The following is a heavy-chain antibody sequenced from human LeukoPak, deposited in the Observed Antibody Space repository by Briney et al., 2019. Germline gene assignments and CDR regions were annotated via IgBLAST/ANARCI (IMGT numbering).Heavy chain of an antibody. J-gene: IGHJ6*03. CDR3: AKGGGYEAQYYYYYLDV. Sequence: GGSLRLSCAASAFTFSSYEMNWVRQAPGKGLEWVSYISQGGSTKKYTDSVKGRFTISRDNAKNSLYLQMDSLRVEDTAVYYCAKGGGYEAQYYYYYLDVWGKGTTVTISS. CDR1: AFTFSSYE. V-gene: IGHV3-48*03. D-gene: IGHD5-12*01. CDR2: ISQGGSTK.